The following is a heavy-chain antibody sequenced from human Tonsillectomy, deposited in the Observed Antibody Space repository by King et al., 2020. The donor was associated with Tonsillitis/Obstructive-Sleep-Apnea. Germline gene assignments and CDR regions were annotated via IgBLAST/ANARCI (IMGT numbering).Heavy chain of an antibody. CDR3: ARHGIGETFDP. J-gene: IGHJ5*02. Sequence: VQLVESGAEVKKPGASVKVSCKASGYTFIGYYMHWVRQAPGQGLEWMGQINPNSGGTDYAQTFQGRVTMTRDTSISTAYMELSSLRSDDTAVYYCARHGIGETFDPWGQGTLVTVSS. CDR1: GYTFIGYY. CDR2: INPNSGGT. V-gene: IGHV1-2*06. D-gene: IGHD1-1*01.